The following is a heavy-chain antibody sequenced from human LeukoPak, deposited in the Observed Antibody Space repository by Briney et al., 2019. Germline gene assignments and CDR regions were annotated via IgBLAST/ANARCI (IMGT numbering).Heavy chain of an antibody. J-gene: IGHJ3*02. CDR2: INHSGST. CDR1: GGSFSGYY. Sequence: SETLSLTCAVYGGSFSGYYWSWIRQPPGKGLEWIGEINHSGSTNYNPSLKSRVTISVDTSKNQFSLKLSSVTAADTAVYYCARGFQSSGYGFDIWGQGTMVTVSS. V-gene: IGHV4-34*01. CDR3: ARGFQSSGYGFDI. D-gene: IGHD6-19*01.